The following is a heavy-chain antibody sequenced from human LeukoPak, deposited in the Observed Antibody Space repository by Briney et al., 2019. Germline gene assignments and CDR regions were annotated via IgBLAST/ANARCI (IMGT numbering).Heavy chain of an antibody. CDR3: ARGVWAPFDY. V-gene: IGHV3-7*01. Sequence: SGGSLRLSCAASGFSLSNYWMNWVRQAPGKGLEWVANIKQDGSEKNYVDSVKGRFTISRDNAKNSLILQMNGLRDEDTAVYYCARGVWAPFDYWGQGTLVTVSS. CDR2: IKQDGSEK. CDR1: GFSLSNYW. J-gene: IGHJ4*02. D-gene: IGHD7-27*01.